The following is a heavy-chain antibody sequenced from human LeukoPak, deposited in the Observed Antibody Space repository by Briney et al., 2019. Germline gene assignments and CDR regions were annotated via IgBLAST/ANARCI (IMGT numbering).Heavy chain of an antibody. CDR1: GYTFTGYY. CDR3: ARDQGPSYGYRD. J-gene: IGHJ4*02. CDR2: INPNSGDT. V-gene: IGHV1-2*02. Sequence: ASVTVSCKASGYTFTGYYIHWVRQAPGQGLEWMGWINPNSGDTNYAQKFQGRVTMTRDTSISTAYMELSRLTSDDTAVYYCARDQGPSYGYRDWGQGTLVTVSS. D-gene: IGHD5-18*01.